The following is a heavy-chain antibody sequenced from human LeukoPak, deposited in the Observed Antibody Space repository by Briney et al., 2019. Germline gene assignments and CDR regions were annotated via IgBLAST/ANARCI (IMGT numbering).Heavy chain of an antibody. Sequence: GGPLTLACAVSGLPFSDFAMGWVPRAPGKGLEWVSTISGGGDNTYFADSVKGRFTISRDNSKNTLFLQMVSLRAEDTAVYYCEKFERALLGNYYRDVWGKGTTVTVSS. CDR2: ISGGGDNT. J-gene: IGHJ6*03. CDR1: GLPFSDFA. CDR3: EKFERALLGNYYRDV. V-gene: IGHV3-23*01.